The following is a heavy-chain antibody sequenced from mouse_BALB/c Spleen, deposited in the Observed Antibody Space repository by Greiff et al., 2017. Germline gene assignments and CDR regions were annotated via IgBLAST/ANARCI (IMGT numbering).Heavy chain of an antibody. Sequence: EVKLMESGGGLVKPGGSLKLSCAASGFAFSSYDMSWVRQTPEKRLEWVAYISSGGGSTYYPDTVKGRFTISRDNAKNTLYLQMSSLKSEDTAMYYCARSPYGNYGFAYWGQGTLVTVSA. D-gene: IGHD2-10*02. CDR3: ARSPYGNYGFAY. CDR2: ISSGGGST. J-gene: IGHJ3*01. CDR1: GFAFSSYD. V-gene: IGHV5-12-1*01.